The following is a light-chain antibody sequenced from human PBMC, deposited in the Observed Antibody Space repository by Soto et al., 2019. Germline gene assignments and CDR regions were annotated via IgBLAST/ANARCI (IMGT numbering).Light chain of an antibody. CDR3: CSYAGSYTFV. V-gene: IGLV2-11*01. J-gene: IGLJ3*02. CDR1: SSDVGSYNF. Sequence: QSALTQPRSVSGSPGQSVTISCTGTSSDVGSYNFVSWYQQHPGKAPKLVIYDVSERPSGVPDRFSGSKSGNTASLTISGLQPEDEADYLCCSYAGSYTFVFGGGTKLTVL. CDR2: DVS.